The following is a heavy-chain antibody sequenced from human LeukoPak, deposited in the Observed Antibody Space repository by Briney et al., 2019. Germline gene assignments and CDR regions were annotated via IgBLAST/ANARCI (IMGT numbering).Heavy chain of an antibody. D-gene: IGHD3-22*01. J-gene: IGHJ3*01. V-gene: IGHV1-69*05. CDR1: GGTFSSHA. Sequence: GASVKVSCKASGGTFSSHAVSWARQAPGQGLEWMGGITPIFGSAEYAQKLQDRLTITTDDSTSTAYMILSSLRSEDTAVYYCARAPFHFDGSGFSMDAFDVWGQGTMVTVSS. CDR2: ITPIFGSA. CDR3: ARAPFHFDGSGFSMDAFDV.